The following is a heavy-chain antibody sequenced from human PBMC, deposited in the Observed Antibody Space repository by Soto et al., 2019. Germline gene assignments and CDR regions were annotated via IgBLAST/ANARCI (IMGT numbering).Heavy chain of an antibody. J-gene: IGHJ3*02. V-gene: IGHV1-24*01. CDR2: FDPEDGET. Sequence: VKVSCKVSGYTLTKLAMHWVRQAPGKGLEWMGGFDPEDGETIYAQKFQGRVTMTEDTSTDTAYMEVSSLRSEDTAVYYCATSIKAVAGAIVAFDIWGQGTMVTVSS. CDR3: ATSIKAVAGAIVAFDI. CDR1: GYTLTKLA. D-gene: IGHD6-19*01.